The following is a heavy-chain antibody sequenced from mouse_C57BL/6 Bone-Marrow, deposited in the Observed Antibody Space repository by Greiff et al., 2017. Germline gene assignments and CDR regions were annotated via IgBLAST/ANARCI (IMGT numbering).Heavy chain of an antibody. CDR3: ARWGLGSSYYWYFDV. J-gene: IGHJ1*03. Sequence: QVQLQQSGPELVKPGASVKISCKASGYTFTDYYINWVKQRPGQGLEWIGWIFPGSGSTYYNEKFKGKATLTVDKSSSTAYMLLSSLTSEDSAVYFCARWGLGSSYYWYFDVWGTGTTVTVSS. V-gene: IGHV1-75*01. CDR1: GYTFTDYY. D-gene: IGHD1-1*01. CDR2: IFPGSGST.